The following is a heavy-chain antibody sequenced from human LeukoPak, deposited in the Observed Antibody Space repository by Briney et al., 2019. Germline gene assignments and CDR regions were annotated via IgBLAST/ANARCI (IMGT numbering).Heavy chain of an antibody. CDR3: ARCGAAVTTHFSH. CDR1: GYSFSIYG. CDR2: ISASDGTT. Sequence: ASVKVSCKASGYSFSIYGITWARQAPGQGLEYLGWISASDGTTNYAQKVQDRVTMTTDTSTSTAYLELRSLRSADTAVYYCARCGAAVTTHFSHWGQGTLVTVSS. J-gene: IGHJ4*02. D-gene: IGHD4-17*01. V-gene: IGHV1-18*01.